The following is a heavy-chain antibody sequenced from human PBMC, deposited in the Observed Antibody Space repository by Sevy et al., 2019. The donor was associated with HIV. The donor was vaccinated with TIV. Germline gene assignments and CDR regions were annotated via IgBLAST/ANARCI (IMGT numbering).Heavy chain of an antibody. CDR1: GFTLSPYD. CDR3: ARGARISMVRGIIPSFDY. V-gene: IGHV3-30-3*01. Sequence: GGSLRLSCAASGFTLSPYDMHWVRQAPGKGLEWVAVISHDGSNKDDADSVKGRFTISRDNSKNTLSLQMNSLRAEDTAVYYCARGARISMVRGIIPSFDYWGQGTLVTVSS. J-gene: IGHJ4*02. CDR2: ISHDGSNK. D-gene: IGHD3-10*01.